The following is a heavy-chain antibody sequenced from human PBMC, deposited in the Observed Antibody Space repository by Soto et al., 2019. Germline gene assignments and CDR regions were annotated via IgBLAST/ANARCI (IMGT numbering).Heavy chain of an antibody. Sequence: QVQLPESGPGLVKPSETLSLTCTVSGGSISRYYWSWIRQPPGKGLEWIGYIYYSGSTNYNPSLKSRVTISGDTSRNQFSLKLSSVTAADTAVYYCARTDISTVGLFAPWGQGTLVTVSS. CDR1: GGSISRYY. CDR3: ARTDISTVGLFAP. V-gene: IGHV4-59*12. CDR2: IYYSGST. D-gene: IGHD4-17*01. J-gene: IGHJ5*02.